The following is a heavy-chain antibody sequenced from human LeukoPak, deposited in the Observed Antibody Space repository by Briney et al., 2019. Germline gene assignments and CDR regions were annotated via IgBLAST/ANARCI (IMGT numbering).Heavy chain of an antibody. D-gene: IGHD3-22*01. J-gene: IGHJ6*03. V-gene: IGHV3-21*01. Sequence: GGSLRLSCAASGFTFSSYSMNWVRQAPGKGLEWVSSISSSSSYIYYADSVKGRFTISRDNAKNSLYLQMNSLRAEDTAVYYCARDPHYYDSSGYHYYYYYYMDVWGKGTTVTISS. CDR2: ISSSSSYI. CDR1: GFTFSSYS. CDR3: ARDPHYYDSSGYHYYYYYYMDV.